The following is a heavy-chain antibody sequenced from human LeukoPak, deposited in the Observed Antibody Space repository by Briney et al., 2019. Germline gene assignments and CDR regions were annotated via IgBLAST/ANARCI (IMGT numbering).Heavy chain of an antibody. CDR3: AREKRAAAGLSAFDI. V-gene: IGHV4-59*01. CDR1: GGSISSYY. Sequence: PSETLSLTCTVSGGSISSYYWSWIRQPPGKGLEWVGYIYHSGSTNYNPSLKSRVTISVDTSKNQFSLKLSSVTAADTAVYYCAREKRAAAGLSAFDIWGQGTKVTVSS. J-gene: IGHJ3*02. CDR2: IYHSGST. D-gene: IGHD6-13*01.